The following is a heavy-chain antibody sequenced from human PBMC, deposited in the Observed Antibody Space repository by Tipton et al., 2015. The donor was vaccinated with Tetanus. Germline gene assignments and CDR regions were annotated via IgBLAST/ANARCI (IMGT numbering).Heavy chain of an antibody. Sequence: SLRLSCQGSGFNFGDFNMNWIRQTPGKGLQWVSSISGHSTYIHYAESVRGRFSVSRDNAENSLYLQVNSLRAEDGAVYYCLRGDNRDYWGQGTPVTVSS. CDR2: ISGHSTYI. CDR3: LRGDNRDY. J-gene: IGHJ4*02. CDR1: GFNFGDFN. D-gene: IGHD3-16*01. V-gene: IGHV3-21*01.